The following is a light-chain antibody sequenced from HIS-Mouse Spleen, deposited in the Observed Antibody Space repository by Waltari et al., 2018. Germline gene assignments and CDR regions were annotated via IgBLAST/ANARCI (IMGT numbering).Light chain of an antibody. V-gene: IGKV3-15*01. CDR3: QQYNNWSFT. J-gene: IGKJ3*01. CDR1: QSVSSN. CDR2: GAS. Sequence: EIVMTQSPATLSVSPGERATLSCRASQSVSSNLACYQQKPGQAPRLLIYGASTRATGIPARFSGSGSGTEFTLTISSMQSEDFAVYYCQQYNNWSFTFGPGTKVDIK.